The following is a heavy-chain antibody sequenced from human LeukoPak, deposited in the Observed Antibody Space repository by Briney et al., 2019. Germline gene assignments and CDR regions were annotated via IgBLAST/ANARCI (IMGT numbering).Heavy chain of an antibody. V-gene: IGHV1-2*02. CDR3: APLTGDEHYFDS. J-gene: IGHJ4*02. D-gene: IGHD7-27*01. Sequence: ASVKVSCKASGYTFTDYYIHWVRHAPGQGVAWLGWINPIFGGTNYAQKFQGRVTMTTDTYITTAYMELSRLRSDDTAVYYCAPLTGDEHYFDSWGQGTLVSVSS. CDR1: GYTFTDYY. CDR2: INPIFGGT.